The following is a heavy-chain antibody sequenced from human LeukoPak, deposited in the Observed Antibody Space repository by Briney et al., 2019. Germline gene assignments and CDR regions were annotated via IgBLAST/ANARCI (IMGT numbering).Heavy chain of an antibody. CDR3: ARGSGIQLWFGADY. CDR2: IRYDGSNE. Sequence: GGSLRLSCAASGFTFSYYGMHWVRQAPGKGLEWVAFIRYDGSNEYYADSVKGRFTISRDNSKNTLYLQMNSLRAEDTAVYYCARGSGIQLWFGADYWGQGTLVTVSS. J-gene: IGHJ4*02. D-gene: IGHD5-18*01. V-gene: IGHV3-30*02. CDR1: GFTFSYYG.